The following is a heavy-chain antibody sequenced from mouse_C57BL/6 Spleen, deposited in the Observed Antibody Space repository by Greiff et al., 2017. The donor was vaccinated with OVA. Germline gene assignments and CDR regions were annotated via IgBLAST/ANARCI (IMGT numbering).Heavy chain of an antibody. CDR3: TRDSKGAY. V-gene: IGHV1-50*01. CDR1: GYTFTSYW. Sequence: QVQLQQPGAELVKPGASVKLSCKASGYTFTSYWMQWVKQRPGQGLEWIGEIDPSDSYTTYNQKFKGKATLTLDTSSSTAYMQLSSLTSEDSAVYYCTRDSKGAYWGQGTLVTVSA. CDR2: IDPSDSYT. D-gene: IGHD2-5*01. J-gene: IGHJ3*01.